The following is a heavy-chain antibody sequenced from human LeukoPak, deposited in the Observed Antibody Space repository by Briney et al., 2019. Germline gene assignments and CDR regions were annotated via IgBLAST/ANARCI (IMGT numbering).Heavy chain of an antibody. CDR1: GYAFTSYY. J-gene: IGHJ3*02. D-gene: IGHD6-19*01. V-gene: IGHV1-46*01. CDR3: ARAVAGNDAFDI. Sequence: ASVKVSCKASGYAFTSYYMHWVRQAPGQGLEWMGIINPSGGSTSYAQKFQGRVTMTRDTSTSTVYMELSSLRSEDTAVYYCARAVAGNDAFDIWGQGTMVTVSS. CDR2: INPSGGST.